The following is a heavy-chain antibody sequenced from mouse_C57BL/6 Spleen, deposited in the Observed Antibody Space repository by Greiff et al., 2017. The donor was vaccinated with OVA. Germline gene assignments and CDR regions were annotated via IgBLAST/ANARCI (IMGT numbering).Heavy chain of an antibody. CDR2: ISSGSSTI. Sequence: DVKLVESGGGLVKPGGSLKLSCAASGFTFSDYGMHWVRQAPEKGLEWVAYISSGSSTIYYADTVKGRFTISRDNAKNTLFLQMTSLRSEDTAIYYCTKPLYYSMDYWGQGTSVTVSS. V-gene: IGHV5-17*01. CDR1: GFTFSDYG. D-gene: IGHD6-1*01. J-gene: IGHJ4*01. CDR3: TKPLYYSMDY.